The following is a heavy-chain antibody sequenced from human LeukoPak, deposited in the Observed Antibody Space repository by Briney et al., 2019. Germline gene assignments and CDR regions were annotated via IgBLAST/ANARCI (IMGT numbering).Heavy chain of an antibody. CDR3: ARMGYSGGYNWFDP. CDR1: GYTFTGYY. J-gene: IGHJ5*02. CDR2: INPNSGGT. D-gene: IGHD6-19*01. Sequence: GASVKVSCKASGYTFTGYYMHWVRQAPGQGLEWMGWINPNSGGTNYAQKFQGRVTMTRDTSISTAYMELSRLRSDDTAVYYCARMGYSGGYNWFDPWGQGTLVTVSS. V-gene: IGHV1-2*02.